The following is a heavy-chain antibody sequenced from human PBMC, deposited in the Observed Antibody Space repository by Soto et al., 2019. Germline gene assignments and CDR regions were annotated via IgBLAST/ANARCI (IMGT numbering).Heavy chain of an antibody. V-gene: IGHV1-69*01. CDR1: GGNFSTHA. D-gene: IGHD3-16*01. J-gene: IGHJ4*02. CDR2: IIPMFNTT. Sequence: QVQLVQSGAEVKKPGSSVKVSCKASGGNFSTHAISWVRQAPGQGLVWMGGIIPMFNTTISAQKFQGRVTLTADEYTCTAYMELGSLRCEGSAVYYCASDAYDGGSLDYWGPGTVVTVSS. CDR3: ASDAYDGGSLDY.